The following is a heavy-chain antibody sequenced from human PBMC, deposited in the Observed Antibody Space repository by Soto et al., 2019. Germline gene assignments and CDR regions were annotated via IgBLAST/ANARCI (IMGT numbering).Heavy chain of an antibody. V-gene: IGHV3-30*18. CDR1: GFTFSSYG. J-gene: IGHJ5*02. CDR2: ISYDGSNK. CDR3: AKDRRIAAAGPILFDP. D-gene: IGHD6-13*01. Sequence: PGGSLRLSCAASGFTFSSYGMHWVRQAPGKGLEWVAVISYDGSNKYYADSVKGRFTISRDNSKNTLYLQMNSLRAEDTAVYYCAKDRRIAAAGPILFDPWGQGT.